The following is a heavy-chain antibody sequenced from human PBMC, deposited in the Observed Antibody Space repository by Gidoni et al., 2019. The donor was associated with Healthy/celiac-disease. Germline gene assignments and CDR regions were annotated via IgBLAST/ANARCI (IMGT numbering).Heavy chain of an antibody. D-gene: IGHD3-16*01. CDR2: IYHSGST. Sequence: QVQLQESGPGLVKPSETLSLTCTVSGYSISSGYYWGWIRQPPGKGLEWIGSIYHSGSTYYNPSLKSRVTISVDTSKNQFSLKLSSVTAADTAVYYCARDTVSDYDFPWGQGTLVTVSS. J-gene: IGHJ4*02. V-gene: IGHV4-38-2*02. CDR1: GYSISSGYY. CDR3: ARDTVSDYDFP.